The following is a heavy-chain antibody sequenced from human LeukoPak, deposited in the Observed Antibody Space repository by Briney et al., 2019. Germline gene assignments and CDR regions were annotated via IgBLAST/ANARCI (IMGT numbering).Heavy chain of an antibody. D-gene: IGHD3-3*01. J-gene: IGHJ4*02. CDR3: ARGPDPNYDFWSGYPDY. CDR1: GYTFTGYY. Sequence: ASVKVSCKASGYTFTGYYMHWVRQAPGQGLEWMGWINPNSGGTNYAQKFQGRVTMTRDTSISTAYMELSRLISDDTAVYYCARGPDPNYDFWSGYPDYWGQGTLVTVSS. V-gene: IGHV1-2*02. CDR2: INPNSGGT.